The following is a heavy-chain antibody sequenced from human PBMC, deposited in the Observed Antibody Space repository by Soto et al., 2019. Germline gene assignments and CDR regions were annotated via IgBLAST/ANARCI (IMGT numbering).Heavy chain of an antibody. D-gene: IGHD5-18*01. J-gene: IGHJ6*02. CDR2: IWYDGSNK. Sequence: QVQLVESGGGVVQPGRSLRLSCAASGFTFSSYGMHWVRQAPGKGLEWVAVIWYDGSNKYYADSVKGRFTISRDNYKNTLYLQMNSLRAEDTAVYYCARGLRGYSYGYLYYYYGMDVWGQGTTVTVSS. CDR1: GFTFSSYG. V-gene: IGHV3-33*01. CDR3: ARGLRGYSYGYLYYYYGMDV.